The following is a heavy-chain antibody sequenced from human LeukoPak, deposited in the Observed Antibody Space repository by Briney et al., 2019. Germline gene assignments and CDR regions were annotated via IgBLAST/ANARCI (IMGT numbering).Heavy chain of an antibody. CDR1: GFTFSSYA. V-gene: IGHV3-64*01. Sequence: GGSLRLSCAASGFTFSSYAMHWVRQAPGKGLEYVSAISSNGGSTYYANFVKGRFTISRDNSKNTLYLQMGSLRAEDKAVYHCASDPGTTFYYYYMDVWRKVTTVTVSS. J-gene: IGHJ6*03. CDR2: ISSNGGST. CDR3: ASDPGTTFYYYYMDV. D-gene: IGHD1-7*01.